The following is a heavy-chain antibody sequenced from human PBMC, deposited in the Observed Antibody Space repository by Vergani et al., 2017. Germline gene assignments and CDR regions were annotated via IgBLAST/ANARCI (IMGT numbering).Heavy chain of an antibody. V-gene: IGHV3-30-3*01. D-gene: IGHD1-26*01. Sequence: QVQLVESGGGVVQPGRSLRLSCAASGFTFSSYAMHWVRQAPGKGLEWVAVISYDGSNKYYADSVKGRFTISRDNSKNTLYLQMNSLRAEDTAVYYCARERSGSYGYYYYYMDVWGKGTTVTVSS. CDR2: ISYDGSNK. J-gene: IGHJ6*03. CDR1: GFTFSSYA. CDR3: ARERSGSYGYYYYYMDV.